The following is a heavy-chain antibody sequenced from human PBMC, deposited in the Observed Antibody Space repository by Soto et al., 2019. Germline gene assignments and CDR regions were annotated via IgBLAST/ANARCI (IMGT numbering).Heavy chain of an antibody. CDR2: VYYNGSP. Sequence: QLQLQESGPGLAKPSETLSLTCTVSRGSIQSSTYYWGWIRQPPGKGLEWIGTVYYNGSPYFNPSLKSRLTLSADPSQNQFSLRLASVTAADTAVYYCARQTYLTYFDIWGQGTMVTVSS. V-gene: IGHV4-39*01. D-gene: IGHD3-16*01. CDR3: ARQTYLTYFDI. CDR1: RGSIQSSTYY. J-gene: IGHJ3*02.